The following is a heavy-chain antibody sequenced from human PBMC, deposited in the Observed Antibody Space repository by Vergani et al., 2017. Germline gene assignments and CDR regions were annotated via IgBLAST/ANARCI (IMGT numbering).Heavy chain of an antibody. CDR3: ARVAFPTHRYDFWSGYFYDAFDI. J-gene: IGHJ3*02. CDR2: IYYSGST. D-gene: IGHD3-3*01. CDR1: GGSISSSSYY. Sequence: QLQLQESGPGLVKPSETLSLTCTVSGGSISSSSYYWGWIRQPPGKGLEWIGSIYYSGSTYYNPSLKSRVTISVDTSKNQFSLKLSSVTAADTAVYYCARVAFPTHRYDFWSGYFYDAFDIWGQGTMVTVSS. V-gene: IGHV4-39*07.